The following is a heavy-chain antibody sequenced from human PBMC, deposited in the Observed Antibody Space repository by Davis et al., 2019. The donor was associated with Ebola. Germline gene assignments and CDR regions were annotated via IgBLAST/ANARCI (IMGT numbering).Heavy chain of an antibody. D-gene: IGHD2-21*02. CDR2: IKSDGSST. V-gene: IGHV3-74*01. CDR1: GFTFSSYW. CDR3: ARGVTTPGWYWHFDL. Sequence: GESLKISCVASGFTFSSYWMHWVRQAPGKGLVWVSRIKSDGSSTSYADSVRGRFTISRDNAKNTVYLQMNSLRADDTAVYYCARGVTTPGWYWHFDLWGRGTLVTVSS. J-gene: IGHJ2*01.